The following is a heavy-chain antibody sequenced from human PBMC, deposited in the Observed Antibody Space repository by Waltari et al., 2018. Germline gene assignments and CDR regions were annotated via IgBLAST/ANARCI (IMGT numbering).Heavy chain of an antibody. V-gene: IGHV1-2*02. J-gene: IGHJ3*02. CDR3: ARDQSPYDAFDI. Sequence: QVQLVQSGAEVKKPGASVKVSCKASGYTFTGYYMHWVRQAPGQGLEWMGWINPNRGGTNYAQKFQGRVTMTRDTSISTAYMELSRLRSDDTAVYYCARDQSPYDAFDIWGQGTMVTVSS. CDR2: INPNRGGT. CDR1: GYTFTGYY.